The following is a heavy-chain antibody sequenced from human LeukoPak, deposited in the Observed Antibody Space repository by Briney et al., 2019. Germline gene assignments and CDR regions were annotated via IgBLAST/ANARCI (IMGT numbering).Heavy chain of an antibody. D-gene: IGHD6-13*01. V-gene: IGHV4-39*01. CDR2: IYYSGST. CDR3: ARQGSSWYPPTLYYFDY. CDR1: GGSISSSSYY. J-gene: IGHJ4*02. Sequence: SETLSLTCTVSGGSISSSSYYWGWIRQPPGKGLEWIGSIYYSGSTYYNPSLKSRVTISVDTSKNQFSLKLSSVTAAGTAVYYCARQGSSWYPPTLYYFDYWGQGTLVTVSS.